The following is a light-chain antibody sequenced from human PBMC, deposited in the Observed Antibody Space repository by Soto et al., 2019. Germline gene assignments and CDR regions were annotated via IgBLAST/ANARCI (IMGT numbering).Light chain of an antibody. CDR3: QQGYTSAIT. CDR1: QTISSH. CDR2: AAS. V-gene: IGKV1-39*01. J-gene: IGKJ5*01. Sequence: DIQMTQSPSSLSASVGDRVIITCRASQTISSHLNWYQQKPGKAPNLLVYAASNLQSGVPSRFSGSGSGTDFTLTVNSLQPEDFATYYCQQGYTSAITFGQGTRLEIK.